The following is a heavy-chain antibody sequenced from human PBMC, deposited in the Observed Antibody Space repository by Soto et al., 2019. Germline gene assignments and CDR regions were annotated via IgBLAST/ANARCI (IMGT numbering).Heavy chain of an antibody. CDR2: INEDGREK. D-gene: IGHD6-13*01. V-gene: IGHV3-7*01. CDR3: ARDIAKGGCYLDY. Sequence: EVQLVESGGGLVQPGGSLRLSCAASGFTFSSYWMTWVRQAPGRGLEWVANINEDGREKGYVDSVKGRFTISRDNARNSLILQMNSLRAEDKAVYYCARDIAKGGCYLDYWGQGTLVTVSS. J-gene: IGHJ4*02. CDR1: GFTFSSYW.